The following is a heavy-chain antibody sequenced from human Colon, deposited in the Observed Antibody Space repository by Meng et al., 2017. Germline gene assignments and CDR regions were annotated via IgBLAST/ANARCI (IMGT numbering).Heavy chain of an antibody. D-gene: IGHD3-10*01. CDR2: IYYSGGP. V-gene: IGHV4-59*01. Sequence: SEPLSLTCTVSGASITDYYWSWIRQSPGKGLEWIGNIYYSGGPNYNPSLKSRVTLSVDMSKNQFSLKLSSVTAADTAVYYCAAYGSATYHANNWFDPWGQGTLVTVSS. J-gene: IGHJ5*02. CDR1: GASITDYY. CDR3: AAYGSATYHANNWFDP.